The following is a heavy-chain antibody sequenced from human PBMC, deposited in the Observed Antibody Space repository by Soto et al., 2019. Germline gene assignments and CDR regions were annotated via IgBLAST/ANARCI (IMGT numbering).Heavy chain of an antibody. J-gene: IGHJ4*02. D-gene: IGHD3-16*02. CDR1: EFTFSRSA. Sequence: SVKVSCKASEFTFSRSAVQWVRQARGQRLEWIGWIVVGSGNTNYAQKLQERVTITRDTATSTAYMELSSLRSDDTAMYYFAAGLQVLNYRYFDYWGQGTLVTVSS. CDR3: AAGLQVLNYRYFDY. CDR2: IVVGSGNT. V-gene: IGHV1-58*01.